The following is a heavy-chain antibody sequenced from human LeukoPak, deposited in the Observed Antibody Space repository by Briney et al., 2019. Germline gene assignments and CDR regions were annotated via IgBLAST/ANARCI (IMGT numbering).Heavy chain of an antibody. D-gene: IGHD6-13*01. CDR2: INSDGSST. CDR3: ARGAFITAAGTYFFEF. Sequence: PGGSLRLSCAASGFTFNTYWMHWVRQAPGKGLVWVSHINSDGSSTTYADSVKGRFTISRDNAKNTLYLQMSSLSAEDTAVYYCARGAFITAAGTYFFEFWGQGTLVTVSS. J-gene: IGHJ4*02. CDR1: GFTFNTYW. V-gene: IGHV3-74*01.